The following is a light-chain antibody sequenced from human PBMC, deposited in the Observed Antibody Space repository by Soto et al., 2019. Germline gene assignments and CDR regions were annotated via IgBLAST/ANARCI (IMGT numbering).Light chain of an antibody. J-gene: IGKJ5*01. CDR2: DAS. Sequence: ETVLTQSPAPLSLSPGERATLSCRASQSISSYLAWYQQKPGQAPRLLIYDASNRATGIPARFSGSGSGTDFTLTISSLEPEDFAVYYCQQRSNWPPIPFGQGTRLEI. V-gene: IGKV3-11*01. CDR3: QQRSNWPPIP. CDR1: QSISSY.